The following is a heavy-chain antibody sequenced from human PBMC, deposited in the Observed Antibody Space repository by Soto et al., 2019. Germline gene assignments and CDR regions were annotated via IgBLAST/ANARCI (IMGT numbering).Heavy chain of an antibody. V-gene: IGHV1-69*06. J-gene: IGHJ6*01. D-gene: IGHD3-3*01. CDR1: GGTFSSYA. CDR3: ARQEVLRFLEWLPPNYYYYGMDV. CDR2: IIPIFGTA. Sequence: SVKVSCKASGGTFSSYAISWVRQAPGQGLEWMGGIIPIFGTANYAQKFQGRVTITADKSTSTAYMELSSLRSEDTAVYYCARQEVLRFLEWLPPNYYYYGMDVWGQGTTVTVSS.